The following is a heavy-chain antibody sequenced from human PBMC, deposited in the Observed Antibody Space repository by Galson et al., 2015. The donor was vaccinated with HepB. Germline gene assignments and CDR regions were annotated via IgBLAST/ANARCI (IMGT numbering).Heavy chain of an antibody. D-gene: IGHD1-26*01. V-gene: IGHV3-7*03. J-gene: IGHJ3*02. Sequence: SLRLSCAASGFTSSSYWMSWNRQAPGKGLEWVANIKQDGSEKYYVDSVKGRFTISRDNAKNSLYLQMNSLRAEDTAVYYCARVRGYSGSHAFDIWGQGTMVTVSS. CDR1: GFTSSSYW. CDR3: ARVRGYSGSHAFDI. CDR2: IKQDGSEK.